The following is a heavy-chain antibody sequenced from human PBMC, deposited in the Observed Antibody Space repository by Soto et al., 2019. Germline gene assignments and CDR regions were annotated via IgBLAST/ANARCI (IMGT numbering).Heavy chain of an antibody. CDR3: ATDFGSGSYYPDY. J-gene: IGHJ4*02. V-gene: IGHV4-31*03. CDR1: GGSISSGAYY. CDR2: IYYGGNT. Sequence: QVQLQESGPGLMKPSQTLSLTCTVSGGSISSGAYYWSWIRQHPGKGLEWIGYIYYGGNTYYNPSLKGRVSMSFDTSKNQFSLKMNSVTAADTAVYYCATDFGSGSYYPDYWGQGTLVTVSS. D-gene: IGHD3-10*01.